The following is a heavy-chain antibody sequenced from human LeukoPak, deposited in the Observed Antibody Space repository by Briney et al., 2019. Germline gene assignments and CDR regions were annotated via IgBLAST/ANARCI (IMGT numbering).Heavy chain of an antibody. CDR2: ISYDGSNK. J-gene: IGHJ3*02. Sequence: GGSLRLSCAASGFTFSTYSMNWVRQAPGKGLEWVAVISYDGSNKYYADSVKGRFTISRDNSKNTLYLQMNSLRAEDTAVYYCARSTPGYSSSWYGFVFDIWGQGTMVTVSS. CDR1: GFTFSTYS. CDR3: ARSTPGYSSSWYGFVFDI. D-gene: IGHD6-13*01. V-gene: IGHV3-30*03.